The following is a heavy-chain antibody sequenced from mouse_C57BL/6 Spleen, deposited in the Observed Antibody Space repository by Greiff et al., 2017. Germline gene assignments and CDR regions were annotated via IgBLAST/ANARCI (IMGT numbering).Heavy chain of an antibody. CDR3: TRDLGRDRYFDV. CDR1: GFTFSSYA. V-gene: IGHV5-9-1*02. Sequence: DVKVEESGEGLVKPGGSLKLSCAASGFTFSSYAMSWVRQTPEKRLEWVAYISSGGDYIYYADTVKGRFTISRDNARNTLYLQMSSLKSEDTAMYYCTRDLGRDRYFDVWGTGTTVTVSS. D-gene: IGHD6-1*01. CDR2: ISSGGDYI. J-gene: IGHJ1*03.